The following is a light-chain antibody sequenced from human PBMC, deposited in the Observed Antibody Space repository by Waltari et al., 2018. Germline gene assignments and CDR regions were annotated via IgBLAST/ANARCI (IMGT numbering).Light chain of an antibody. CDR3: QQSYSSLPIT. V-gene: IGKV1-39*01. CDR2: AAS. Sequence: DILLTQSPSSLSASVGDRVTITCRAGQSIGTSLNWYQQKPGNAPTLLIYAASSLQSGVPSSFSGSGSGIEFTLTISSLQPEDFATYYCQQSYSSLPITFGQGTRLEIK. J-gene: IGKJ5*01. CDR1: QSIGTS.